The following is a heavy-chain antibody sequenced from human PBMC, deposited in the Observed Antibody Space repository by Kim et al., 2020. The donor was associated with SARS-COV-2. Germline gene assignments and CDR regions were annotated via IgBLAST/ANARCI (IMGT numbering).Heavy chain of an antibody. D-gene: IGHD6-6*01. J-gene: IGHJ3*02. V-gene: IGHV4-59*01. CDR3: AGAEYVQDGAFDI. Sequence: NPSLTRRVTISVDTSKNQFSLKLSSVTGADTAVYYWAGAEYVQDGAFDIWGQGTMVTVSS.